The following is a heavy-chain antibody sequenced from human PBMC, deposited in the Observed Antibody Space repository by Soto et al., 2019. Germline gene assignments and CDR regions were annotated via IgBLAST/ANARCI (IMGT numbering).Heavy chain of an antibody. D-gene: IGHD3-22*01. CDR3: ARVSFTMLVANDYSYVSDV. J-gene: IGHJ6*02. V-gene: IGHV1-2*02. CDR2: INPNNGAT. Sequence: ASDDLSCEASGYTFKGYYLHWLRQAPGQAIAWMGWINPNNGATNYAQNFMGRVTLTRDTSATTAYMEVGSLRSEDTAVYYCARVSFTMLVANDYSYVSDVWGQGTTVPGSS. CDR1: GYTFKGYY.